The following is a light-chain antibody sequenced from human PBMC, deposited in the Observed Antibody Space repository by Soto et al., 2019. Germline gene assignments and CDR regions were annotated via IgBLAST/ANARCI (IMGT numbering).Light chain of an antibody. Sequence: DIQMTQSPSSLSASVGDRVTITCRASQGISNYLAWYQQKPGKVPTVLIYGASTLQSGVPSRFSGSGSGTEFTLTISSLQPEDAATYSCQNYHTAPRTFGQGTKVEIK. CDR2: GAS. V-gene: IGKV1-27*01. CDR3: QNYHTAPRT. CDR1: QGISNY. J-gene: IGKJ1*01.